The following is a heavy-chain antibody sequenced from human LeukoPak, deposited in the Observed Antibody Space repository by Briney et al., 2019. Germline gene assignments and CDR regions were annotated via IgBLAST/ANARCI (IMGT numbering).Heavy chain of an antibody. V-gene: IGHV3-30*02. D-gene: IGHD6-25*01. Sequence: GGSLRLSCAASGFTFSSYGMHWVRQAPGKGLEGVAFIRYDGSNKYYADSVKGRFTISRDNSKNTLYLQMNSLRAEDTAVYYCAKGRPKRYYYMDVWGKGTTVTVSS. CDR1: GFTFSSYG. CDR3: AKGRPKRYYYMDV. CDR2: IRYDGSNK. J-gene: IGHJ6*03.